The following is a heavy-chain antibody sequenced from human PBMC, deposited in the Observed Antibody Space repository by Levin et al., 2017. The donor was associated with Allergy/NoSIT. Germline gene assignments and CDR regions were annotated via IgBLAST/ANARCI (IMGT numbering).Heavy chain of an antibody. J-gene: IGHJ2*01. D-gene: IGHD2-8*01. CDR3: ARDSSSDSGLMGQKIRWYFDL. V-gene: IGHV3-30-3*01. Sequence: PGESLKISCAASGFTFRSYAMHWVRQAPGKGLEWVAVISYDGSNKYYADSVKGRFTISRDNSKNTLYLQMNSLRAEDTAVYYCARDSSSDSGLMGQKIRWYFDLWGRGTLVTVSS. CDR1: GFTFRSYA. CDR2: ISYDGSNK.